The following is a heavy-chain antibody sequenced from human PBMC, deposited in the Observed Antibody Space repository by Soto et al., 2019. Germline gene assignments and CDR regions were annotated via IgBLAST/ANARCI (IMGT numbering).Heavy chain of an antibody. CDR3: TRNLIRGGSSSMELNYLDY. V-gene: IGHV1-69*01. CDR1: GGTLSSYA. Sequence: QVQLVQSGAEVKKPGSSVKVSCKASGGTLSSYAISWVRQAPGQGLEWMGGILPIFRTPKYAQKFQGRVTITADASTSTAYMEVSSLRSEDTAVYYCTRNLIRGGSSSMELNYLDYLGQGTLVTVSS. J-gene: IGHJ4*02. D-gene: IGHD1-26*01. CDR2: ILPIFRTP.